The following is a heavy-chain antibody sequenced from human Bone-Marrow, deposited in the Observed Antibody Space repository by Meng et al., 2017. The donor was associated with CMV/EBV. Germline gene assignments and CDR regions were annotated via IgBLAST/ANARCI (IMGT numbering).Heavy chain of an antibody. CDR2: IKHDGSEK. J-gene: IGHJ4*02. D-gene: IGHD2-15*01. V-gene: IGHV3-7*01. Sequence: GESLKISCAGSGFTFSSYWMSWVRQAPGKGLEWVANIKHDGSEKYYVDSVTGRFSISRDNAKNSLYLQMNSLRAEDTAVYYCAKDGGYYSSDYWGQGPLVTVSS. CDR1: GFTFSSYW. CDR3: AKDGGYYSSDY.